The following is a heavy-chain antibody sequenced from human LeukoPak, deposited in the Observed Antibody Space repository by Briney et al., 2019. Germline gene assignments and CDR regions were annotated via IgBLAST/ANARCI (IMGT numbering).Heavy chain of an antibody. V-gene: IGHV3-30-3*01. Sequence: GRSLRLSCAASEFTFSNYALHWVRQAPGKGLQWVAVISYDGNTIHYADSVKGRFIISRDTSKNTLYLQMSSLRAEDTAVYYCASSGVLQKFDYWGQGTLVTVS. CDR3: ASSGVLQKFDY. J-gene: IGHJ4*02. CDR1: EFTFSNYA. CDR2: ISYDGNTI. D-gene: IGHD3-16*01.